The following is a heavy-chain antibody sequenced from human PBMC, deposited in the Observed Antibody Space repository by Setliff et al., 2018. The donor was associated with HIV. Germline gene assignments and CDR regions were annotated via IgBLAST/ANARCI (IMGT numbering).Heavy chain of an antibody. CDR2: LYHSGTN. Sequence: PSETLSLTCAVSGYSISSGYFWGWIRQPPGKGLEWIGSLYHSGTNFYNPSLKSRVTISLDTSTNRFSLKLHTVTAADTAIYYCARQVGSQYSYWAYYFDSWGQGALVTVSS. D-gene: IGHD5-18*01. J-gene: IGHJ4*02. CDR3: ARQVGSQYSYWAYYFDS. CDR1: GYSISSGYF. V-gene: IGHV4-38-2*01.